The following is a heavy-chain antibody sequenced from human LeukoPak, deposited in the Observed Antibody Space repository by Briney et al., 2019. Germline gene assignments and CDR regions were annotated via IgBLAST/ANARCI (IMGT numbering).Heavy chain of an antibody. V-gene: IGHV1-2*02. CDR2: INPNSGGT. J-gene: IGHJ3*02. CDR3: ARDLEYLYPGGAFDI. CDR1: GYTFTGYY. Sequence: ASVKVSCKASGYTFTGYYMHWVRQAPGQGLELMGWINPNSGGTNYAQKFQGRVTMTRDTSISTAYMELSRLRSDDTAVYYCARDLEYLYPGGAFDIWGQGTMVTVSS. D-gene: IGHD3-16*01.